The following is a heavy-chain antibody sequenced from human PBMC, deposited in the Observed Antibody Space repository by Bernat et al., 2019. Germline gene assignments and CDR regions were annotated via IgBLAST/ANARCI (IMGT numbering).Heavy chain of an antibody. CDR3: ARLQRIHSWGRGKGDFDR. Sequence: QVQLQESGPGLVKPSETLTLTCTVSGGSISSYYWSWIRQPPGKGLEWIGYIYYSGSNNYNASLKSRVTISVDTSKNQFSMKLSSVNAADTAVYYCARLQRIHSWGRGKGDFDRWGQGTLVTVSS. CDR1: GGSISSYY. CDR2: IYYSGSN. J-gene: IGHJ5*02. V-gene: IGHV4-59*08. D-gene: IGHD5-18*01.